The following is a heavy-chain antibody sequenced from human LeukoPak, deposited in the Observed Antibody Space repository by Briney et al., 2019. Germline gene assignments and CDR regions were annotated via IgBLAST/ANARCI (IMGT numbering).Heavy chain of an antibody. Sequence: GGSLRLSCAASGFTFSSYGMHWVRQAPGEGLEWVAVIWYDGSDKYYADSVKGRFTISRDNSKNTLYVEMNSLRVEDTAVYYCARDRPLVGYTYGYVFDYWGQGTLVTVSS. CDR1: GFTFSSYG. J-gene: IGHJ4*02. D-gene: IGHD5-18*01. CDR2: IWYDGSDK. V-gene: IGHV3-33*01. CDR3: ARDRPLVGYTYGYVFDY.